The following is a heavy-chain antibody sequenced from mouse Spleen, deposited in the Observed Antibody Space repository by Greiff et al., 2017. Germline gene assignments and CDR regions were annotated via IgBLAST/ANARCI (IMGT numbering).Heavy chain of an antibody. CDR1: GYTFTEYT. J-gene: IGHJ1*03. CDR2: FYPGSGSI. D-gene: IGHD1-1*01. CDR3: ARHEVVYYYGSRNWYFDV. V-gene: IGHV1-62-2*01. Sequence: QVQLQQSGAELVKPGASVKLSCKASGYTFTEYTIHWVKQRSGQGLEWIGWFYPGSGSIKYNEKFKDKATLTADKSSSTVYMELSRLTSEDSAVYFCARHEVVYYYGSRNWYFDVWGTGTTVTVSS.